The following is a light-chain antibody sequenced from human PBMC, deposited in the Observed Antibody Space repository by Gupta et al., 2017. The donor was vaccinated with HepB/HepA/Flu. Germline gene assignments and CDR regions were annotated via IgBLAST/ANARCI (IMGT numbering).Light chain of an antibody. J-gene: IGLJ3*02. CDR1: SSDVGSYNL. CDR3: CSYAGSSTLV. CDR2: EVS. V-gene: IGLV2-23*02. Sequence: QSALTQPPSVSVSPGPSITISCTGTSSDVGSYNLVSWYQQHPGKAPKLMSYEVSKRPSGVSNRFSGSKSGNTASLKISGLQAEDEADDYCCSYAGSSTLVFGGGTKLTVL.